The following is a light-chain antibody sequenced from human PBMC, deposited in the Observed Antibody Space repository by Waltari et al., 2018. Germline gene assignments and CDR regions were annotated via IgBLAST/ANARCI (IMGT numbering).Light chain of an antibody. V-gene: IGKV3-20*01. CDR2: AAS. Sequence: EIVLTQSPGTLSLSPGQRGTLSCRASESVRDNYLAWSQHKPGQAPRLLIFAASTRASGVPDRFSGSGSGTDFTLTISRLETEDFAMYYCQQYAGPPYTFGRGTKLEIK. CDR1: ESVRDNY. CDR3: QQYAGPPYT. J-gene: IGKJ2*01.